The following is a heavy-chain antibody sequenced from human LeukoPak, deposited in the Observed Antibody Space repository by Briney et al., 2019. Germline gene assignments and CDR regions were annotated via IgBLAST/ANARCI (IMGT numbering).Heavy chain of an antibody. V-gene: IGHV3-33*01. CDR1: GFTFSSYG. J-gene: IGHJ4*02. Sequence: GGSLRLSCAASGFTFSSYGMHWVRQAPGKGLEWVAVIWYDGSNKYYADSVKGRFTISRDNSKNTLYLQMNSLRAEDTAVYYCARVRCSSTSCYTYEGFDYWGQGTLVTVSS. CDR3: ARVRCSSTSCYTYEGFDY. D-gene: IGHD2-2*02. CDR2: IWYDGSNK.